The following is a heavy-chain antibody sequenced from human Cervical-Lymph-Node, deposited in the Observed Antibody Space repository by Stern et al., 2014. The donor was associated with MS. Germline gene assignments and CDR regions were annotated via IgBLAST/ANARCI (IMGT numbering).Heavy chain of an antibody. D-gene: IGHD4-17*01. V-gene: IGHV1-18*04. Sequence: QMQLVQSGAEVKKPGASVKVSRKASGYTFTSYGISWVRQVPGQGLEWMGWISAYNGNTNYAQKLESRVTMTTDTSTSTAYMELRSLRSDDTAVYYCARGTYGVVPFDYWGQGTLVTVSS. CDR1: GYTFTSYG. J-gene: IGHJ4*02. CDR2: ISAYNGNT. CDR3: ARGTYGVVPFDY.